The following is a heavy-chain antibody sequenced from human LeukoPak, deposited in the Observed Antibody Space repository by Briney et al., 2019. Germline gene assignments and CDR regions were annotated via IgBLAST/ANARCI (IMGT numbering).Heavy chain of an antibody. CDR3: ARADLRGYTYYFDY. Sequence: KPSETLSLTCAVYGGSFSGYYWSWIRQPPGKGLEWIGYIYYSGSTNYNPSLKSRVTISVDTSKNQFSLKLSSVTAADTAVYYCARADLRGYTYYFDYWGQGTLVTVSS. V-gene: IGHV4-59*01. CDR2: IYYSGST. D-gene: IGHD5-18*01. CDR1: GGSFSGYY. J-gene: IGHJ4*02.